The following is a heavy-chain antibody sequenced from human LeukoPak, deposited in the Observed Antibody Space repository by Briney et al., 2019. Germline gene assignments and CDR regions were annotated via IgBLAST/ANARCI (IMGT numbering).Heavy chain of an antibody. CDR3: ARCSGYDFAFDI. CDR2: IKQDGSEK. J-gene: IGHJ3*02. CDR1: GFTFSSYW. Sequence: PGGSLRLSCAASGFTFSSYWMSWVRQAPGKGLEWVANIKQDGSEKYYVDSVKGRFTISRDIAMNSLYLQMNSLRAEDTAVYYCARCSGYDFAFDIWGQGTMVTVSS. V-gene: IGHV3-7*01. D-gene: IGHD5-12*01.